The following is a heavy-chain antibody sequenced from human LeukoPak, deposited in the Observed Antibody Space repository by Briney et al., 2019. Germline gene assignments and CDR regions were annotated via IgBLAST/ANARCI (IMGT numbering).Heavy chain of an antibody. V-gene: IGHV1-8*03. CDR3: ARRVHSSGWYGGDDAFDI. CDR2: MNPNSGNT. CDR1: GYTFTSYD. Sequence: ASVKVSCKASGYTFTSYDINWVRQATGQGLEWMGWMNPNSGNTGYAQKFQGRVTITRNTSISTAYMELSSLRSEDTAVYYCARRVHSSGWYGGDDAFDIWGQGTMVTVSS. J-gene: IGHJ3*02. D-gene: IGHD6-19*01.